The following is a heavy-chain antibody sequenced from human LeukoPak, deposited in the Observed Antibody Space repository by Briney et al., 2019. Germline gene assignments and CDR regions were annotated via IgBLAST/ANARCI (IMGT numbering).Heavy chain of an antibody. CDR1: GYTFTGYY. V-gene: IGHV1-18*04. D-gene: IGHD3-10*01. CDR2: ISAYNGNT. J-gene: IGHJ4*02. CDR3: ARDASGWFGDY. Sequence: GASVKVSCKASGYTFTGYYMHWVRQAPGQGLEWMGWISAYNGNTNYAQKLQGRVTMTTDTSTSTAYMELRSLRSDDTAVYYCARDASGWFGDYWGQGTLVTVSS.